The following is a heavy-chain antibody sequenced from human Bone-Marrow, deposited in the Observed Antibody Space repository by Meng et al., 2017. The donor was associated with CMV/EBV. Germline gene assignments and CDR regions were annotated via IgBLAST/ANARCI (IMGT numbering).Heavy chain of an antibody. Sequence: GESLKISCPASGFTFSDYWMSWIRQAPGKGLEWVANIKPDGSEKNYVDSVKGRFTVSRDNAENSLYLQMNSLRGEDTALYYCGGDSRSRYTNSDYSGQGILVTVSS. D-gene: IGHD4-23*01. J-gene: IGHJ4*02. V-gene: IGHV3-7*01. CDR1: GFTFSDYW. CDR2: IKPDGSEK. CDR3: GGDSRSRYTNSDY.